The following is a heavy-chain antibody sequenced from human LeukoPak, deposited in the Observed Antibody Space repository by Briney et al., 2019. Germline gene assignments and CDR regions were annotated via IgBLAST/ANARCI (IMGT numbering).Heavy chain of an antibody. Sequence: PSETLSLTCTASGGSISSGGYYWSWIRQHPGKGLEWIGYTYYSGSTYYNPSLKSRVTISVDTSKNQFSLKLSSVTAADTAVYYCARTITMIVVDLYNWFDPWGQGTLVTVSS. CDR3: ARTITMIVVDLYNWFDP. V-gene: IGHV4-31*03. CDR2: TYYSGST. CDR1: GGSISSGGYY. D-gene: IGHD3-22*01. J-gene: IGHJ5*02.